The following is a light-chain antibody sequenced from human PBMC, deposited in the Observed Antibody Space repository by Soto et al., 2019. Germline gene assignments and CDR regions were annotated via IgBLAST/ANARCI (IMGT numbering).Light chain of an antibody. CDR2: DAS. V-gene: IGKV3-11*01. Sequence: EIVLTQSPATLSVSPGERATLSWGASQSVSSYLAWYQQKPGQAPRLLSYDASNRATGIPARFSGSGSGTDFTLTIRSLEPEDFVTYYCQHYNSYSEAFGQGTKVDI. J-gene: IGKJ1*01. CDR3: QHYNSYSEA. CDR1: QSVSSY.